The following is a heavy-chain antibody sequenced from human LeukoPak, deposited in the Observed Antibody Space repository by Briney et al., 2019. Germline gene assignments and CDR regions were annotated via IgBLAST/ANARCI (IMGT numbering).Heavy chain of an antibody. V-gene: IGHV3-23*01. D-gene: IGHD3-3*01. CDR1: GFTFSSCG. CDR3: AKGGNYDFWSGPFDY. CDR2: ISGSGGST. J-gene: IGHJ4*02. Sequence: GGSLRLSCAASGFTFSSCGMHWVRQAPGKGLEWVSAISGSGGSTYYADSVKGRFTISRDNSKNTLYLQMNSLRAEDTAVYYCAKGGNYDFWSGPFDYWGQGTLVTVSS.